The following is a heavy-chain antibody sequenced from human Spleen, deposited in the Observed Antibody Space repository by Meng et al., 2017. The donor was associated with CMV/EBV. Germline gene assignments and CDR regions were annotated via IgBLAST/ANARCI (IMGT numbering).Heavy chain of an antibody. CDR1: GGALSDYV. D-gene: IGHD2-8*02. CDR3: ARGYTGGSRSFDP. V-gene: IGHV1-69*05. Sequence: CQASGGALSDYVVTWVREAPGQGLEGMGEIIPIFETPHYTQRFQGRVAITTDESTTTAYMELSGLTSDDTAVYYCARGYTGGSRSFDPWGQGTLVTVSS. CDR2: IIPIFETP. J-gene: IGHJ5*02.